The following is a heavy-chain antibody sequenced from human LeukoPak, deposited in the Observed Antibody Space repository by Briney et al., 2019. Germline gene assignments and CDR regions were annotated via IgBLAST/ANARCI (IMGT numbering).Heavy chain of an antibody. D-gene: IGHD1-26*01. CDR1: GYTFTGYY. CDR3: ARKLRELRYGMDV. J-gene: IGHJ6*02. V-gene: IGHV1-2*02. Sequence: ASVKVSRKASGYTFTGYYMHWVRQAPGQGLEWMGWINPNSGGTNYAQKFQGRVTMTRDTSISTAYMELSRLRSDDTAVYYCARKLRELRYGMDVWGQGTTVTVSS. CDR2: INPNSGGT.